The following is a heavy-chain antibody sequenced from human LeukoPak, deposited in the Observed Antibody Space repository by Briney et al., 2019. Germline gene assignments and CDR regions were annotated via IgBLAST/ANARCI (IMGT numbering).Heavy chain of an antibody. J-gene: IGHJ4*02. CDR3: ARWWDGYFDY. V-gene: IGHV3-48*01. D-gene: IGHD2-15*01. CDR1: GFTFSSYS. Sequence: GGSLRLSCAASGFTFSSYSMSWVRQAPGKGLEWVSYISSSSSTIYYADSVKGRFTISRDNAKNSLYLQMNSLRAEDTAVYYCARWWDGYFDYWGQGTLVTVSS. CDR2: ISSSSSTI.